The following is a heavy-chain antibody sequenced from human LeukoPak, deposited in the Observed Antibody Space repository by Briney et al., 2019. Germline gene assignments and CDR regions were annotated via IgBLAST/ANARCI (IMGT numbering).Heavy chain of an antibody. D-gene: IGHD5/OR15-5a*01. J-gene: IGHJ4*02. CDR1: GGSISSYY. Sequence: SETLSLTCTVSGGSISSYYWSWIRQPPGKGLEWIGYMYYSGSTNHNPSLKSRVAISVDTSKNQFSLKLNSVTAADTAVYYCAREKMSTRASTFFDYWGQGILVTVSS. CDR3: AREKMSTRASTFFDY. CDR2: MYYSGST. V-gene: IGHV4-59*01.